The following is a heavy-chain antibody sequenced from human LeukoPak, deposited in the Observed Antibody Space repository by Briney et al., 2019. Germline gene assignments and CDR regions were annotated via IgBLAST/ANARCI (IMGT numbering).Heavy chain of an antibody. Sequence: GGSLRLSCAASGFTFSSYAMSWVRQAPGKGLEWVSAIGGSGGSTYYADSVKGRFTISRDNSKNTLYLQMNSLRAEDTAVYYCAKVSFRVVVAATYFDYWGQGTLVTVSS. D-gene: IGHD2-15*01. V-gene: IGHV3-23*01. J-gene: IGHJ4*02. CDR1: GFTFSSYA. CDR3: AKVSFRVVVAATYFDY. CDR2: IGGSGGST.